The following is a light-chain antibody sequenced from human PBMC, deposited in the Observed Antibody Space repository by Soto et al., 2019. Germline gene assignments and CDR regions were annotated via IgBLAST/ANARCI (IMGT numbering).Light chain of an antibody. CDR1: SSDVGGYNH. V-gene: IGLV2-14*01. J-gene: IGLJ1*01. CDR3: NSHTSSGFRV. CDR2: EVS. Sequence: QPVLTQPASVSGSPGQSITISCTGTSSDVGGYNHVSWYQHHPGKAPKLMIYEVSNRPSGVSNRFSGSKSGYTASLTISGLQAEDEADYYCNSHTSSGFRVFGTGTQLTVL.